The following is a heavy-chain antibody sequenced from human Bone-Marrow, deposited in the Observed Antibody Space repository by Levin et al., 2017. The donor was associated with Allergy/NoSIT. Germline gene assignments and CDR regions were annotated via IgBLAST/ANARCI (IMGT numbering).Heavy chain of an antibody. Sequence: TASETLSLTCTVSGGSISSTKYYWAWIRQPPGTGLEWIASIYYRGSASYNPSLQSRVTISVDTSRNQFSLNLRSVTAAGTAVYYCARLSGITMTTYYFDYWGQGSLVTVSS. CDR1: GGSISSTKYY. J-gene: IGHJ4*02. CDR3: ARLSGITMTTYYFDY. CDR2: IYYRGSA. D-gene: IGHD3-22*01. V-gene: IGHV4-39*07.